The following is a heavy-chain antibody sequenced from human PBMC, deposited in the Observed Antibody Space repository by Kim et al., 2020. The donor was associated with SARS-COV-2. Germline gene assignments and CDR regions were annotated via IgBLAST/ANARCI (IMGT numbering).Heavy chain of an antibody. CDR2: INTGNGDT. D-gene: IGHD2-21*02. J-gene: IGHJ4*02. V-gene: IGHV1-3*04. CDR1: GYTFTNYG. CDR3: ARGGYSGGVY. Sequence: ASVKVSCKASGYTFTNYGIHWVRQAPGQSLEWMGWINTGNGDTKYSQKFQGRVTITRDTSASTAYMELSSLRSEDTAVYYCARGGYSGGVYWGQGTLVTVSS.